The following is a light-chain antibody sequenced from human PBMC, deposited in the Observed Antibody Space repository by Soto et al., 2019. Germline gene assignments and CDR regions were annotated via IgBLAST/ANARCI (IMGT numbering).Light chain of an antibody. V-gene: IGKV3-20*01. J-gene: IGKJ4*01. Sequence: EIVLTQSPGTLSLSPGERATLSCRASQSVSNNYLAWYQKKPGQAPRLLIYDACSRATDIPDRFSGSGSGTDFTLTISRLEPEDFGVFYCQQYGSSPTFGGGTKVEIK. CDR1: QSVSNNY. CDR3: QQYGSSPT. CDR2: DAC.